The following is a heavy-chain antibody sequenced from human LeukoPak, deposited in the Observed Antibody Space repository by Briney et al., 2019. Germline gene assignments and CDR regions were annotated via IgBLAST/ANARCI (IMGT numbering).Heavy chain of an antibody. Sequence: PSETLSLTCTVSGGSISSSSYYWGWIRQPPGKGLEWIGSIYYSGSTYYNPSLKSRVTISVDTSKNQFSLKLSSVTAADTAVYYCARLFRSSGYADYWGQGTLVTVSS. J-gene: IGHJ4*02. CDR1: GGSISSSSYY. D-gene: IGHD3-22*01. CDR2: IYYSGST. V-gene: IGHV4-39*01. CDR3: ARLFRSSGYADY.